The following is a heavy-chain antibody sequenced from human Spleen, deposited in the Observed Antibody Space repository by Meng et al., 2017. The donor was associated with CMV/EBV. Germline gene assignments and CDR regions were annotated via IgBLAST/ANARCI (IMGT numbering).Heavy chain of an antibody. J-gene: IGHJ1*01. CDR1: GGSISSSNYY. CDR3: AREGSGSNGSSRYGHFHH. D-gene: IGHD6-13*01. Sequence: SETLSLTCIVSGGSISSSNYYWGWIRQPPGKGLEWIGSIYYSGSTYYNVSLKSRVTISVDTSKNQFSLKLTSVTAADTAVYYCAREGSGSNGSSRYGHFHHWGQGTLVTVSS. V-gene: IGHV4-39*07. CDR2: IYYSGST.